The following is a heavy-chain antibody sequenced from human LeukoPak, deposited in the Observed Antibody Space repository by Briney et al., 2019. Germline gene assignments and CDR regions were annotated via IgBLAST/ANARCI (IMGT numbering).Heavy chain of an antibody. J-gene: IGHJ4*02. CDR2: IKQDGSEK. CDR1: GFTFSSYW. CDR3: ARDLEDYGGNSGYYFDY. V-gene: IGHV3-7*01. Sequence: GGSLRLSCAASGFTFSSYWMSWVRQAPGKGLEWVANIKQDGSEKYYVDSVKGRFTISRDNAKNSLYLQMNSLRAEDTAVYYCARDLEDYGGNSGYYFDYWGQGTLVTVSS. D-gene: IGHD4-23*01.